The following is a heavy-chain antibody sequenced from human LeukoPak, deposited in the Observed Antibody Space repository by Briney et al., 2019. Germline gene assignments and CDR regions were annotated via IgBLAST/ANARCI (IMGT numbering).Heavy chain of an antibody. CDR3: AKLHSATITADFDH. CDR1: GFTFSGSA. CDR2: ISIGGDYT. D-gene: IGHD1-14*01. V-gene: IGHV3-23*01. J-gene: IGHJ4*02. Sequence: SGGSLRLSCAASGFTFSGSAMSWVRQAPGKGLEWVSGISIGGDYTYYADSVKGRFTISRDNSKNTLSLQMSNLRAEDTAIYYCAKLHSATITADFDHWGQGTLVTDSS.